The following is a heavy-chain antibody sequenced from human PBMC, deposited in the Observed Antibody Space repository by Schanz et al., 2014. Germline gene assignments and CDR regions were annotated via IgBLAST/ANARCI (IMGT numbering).Heavy chain of an antibody. J-gene: IGHJ4*02. V-gene: IGHV3-23*04. CDR1: GFTFSTYY. CDR2: ISGSGAST. CDR3: AKVAPAATYLDS. D-gene: IGHD2-2*01. Sequence: EVQLVESGGGLVKPGGSLRLSCAASGFTFSTYYMNWVRQAPGKGPEWVSAISGSGASTYYADSVKGRFTISRDNSRNTLFLQMKRLRVEDTAVYYCAKVAPAATYLDSWGLGTLVTVSS.